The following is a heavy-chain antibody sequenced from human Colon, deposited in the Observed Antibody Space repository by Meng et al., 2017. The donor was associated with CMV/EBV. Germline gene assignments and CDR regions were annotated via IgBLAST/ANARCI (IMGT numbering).Heavy chain of an antibody. V-gene: IGHV3-21*01. D-gene: IGHD2-15*01. CDR1: GFTFSSYE. Sequence: GESLKISCAASGFTFSSYEMNWVRQAPGKGLEWVSAISSGSSCIYYPDSVRGRFTISRDNATNSLYLQMNSLSVEDTAVYYCARDRLEAAYSGSVYWGQGTLVTVSS. CDR3: ARDRLEAAYSGSVY. CDR2: ISSGSSCI. J-gene: IGHJ4*02.